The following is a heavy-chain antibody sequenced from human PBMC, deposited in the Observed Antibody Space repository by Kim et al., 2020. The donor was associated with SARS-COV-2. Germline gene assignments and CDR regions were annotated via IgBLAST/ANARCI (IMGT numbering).Heavy chain of an antibody. CDR3: AREGVGAPALD. D-gene: IGHD1-26*01. V-gene: IGHV4-4*02. Sequence: SETLSLTCAVSGGSILSAGWWTWVRPPPGKGLEWIGEGHHSGRTNYNSSFKSRVNISLDKSKNQFSLKLSSVTAADTAVYYCAREGVGAPALDWGRGTLVTVSS. J-gene: IGHJ4*02. CDR2: GHHSGRT. CDR1: GGSILSAGW.